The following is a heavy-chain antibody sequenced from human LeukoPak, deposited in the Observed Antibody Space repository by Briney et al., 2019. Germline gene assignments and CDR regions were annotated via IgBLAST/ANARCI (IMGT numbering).Heavy chain of an antibody. CDR1: GFTFSSYA. J-gene: IGHJ4*02. V-gene: IGHV3-23*01. CDR3: AKPCSGGSCGFDY. Sequence: GGSLRLFCAASGFTFSSYAMSWVRQAPGKGLEWVSGIRDSGISTYYADSVKGRFTISRDNSRNTLHLQMNSLRAEDTAVYYCAKPCSGGSCGFDYWGQGTLVTVSS. D-gene: IGHD2-15*01. CDR2: IRDSGIST.